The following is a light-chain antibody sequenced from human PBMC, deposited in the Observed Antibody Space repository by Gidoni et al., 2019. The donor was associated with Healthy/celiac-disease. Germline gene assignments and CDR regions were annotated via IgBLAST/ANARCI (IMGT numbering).Light chain of an antibody. CDR1: QSISSW. J-gene: IGKJ2*01. Sequence: DIWLTPSPSTLSASVGDRVTITCRASQSISSWLAWYQQKPGKAPKLLIYKASSLESGVPSRFSGSGSETEFTLTISSLQPDDFATYYCQQYNSYPYTFGQGTKLEIK. CDR2: KAS. CDR3: QQYNSYPYT. V-gene: IGKV1-5*03.